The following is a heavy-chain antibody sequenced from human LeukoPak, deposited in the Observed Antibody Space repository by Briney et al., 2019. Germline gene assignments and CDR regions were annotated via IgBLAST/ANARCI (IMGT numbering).Heavy chain of an antibody. CDR3: AKGTGGWDGGLDY. CDR2: ISSSSSYI. D-gene: IGHD1-14*01. CDR1: GFTFSSYS. J-gene: IGHJ4*02. V-gene: IGHV3-21*04. Sequence: PGGSLRLSCAASGFTFSSYSMNWVRQAPGKGLEWVSSISSSSSYIYYADSVKGRFTISRDNAKNSLYLQMNSLRAEDTAVYYCAKGTGGWDGGLDYWGQGTLVTVSS.